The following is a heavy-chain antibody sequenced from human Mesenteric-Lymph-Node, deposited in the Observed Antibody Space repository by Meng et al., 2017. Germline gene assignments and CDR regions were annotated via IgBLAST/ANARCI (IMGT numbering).Heavy chain of an antibody. CDR3: AKGRYNYGLSGRAVDI. J-gene: IGHJ3*02. V-gene: IGHV3-23*01. D-gene: IGHD5-18*01. CDR2: ISGSGGDS. CDR1: GFTFSSYA. Sequence: GESLKISCAASGFTFSSYAMSWVRQAPGKGLEWVSAISGSGGDSKHADSVEGRFTISRDNSKNTLYLQMNSLRADDTAVYYCAKGRYNYGLSGRAVDIWGQGTMVTVSS.